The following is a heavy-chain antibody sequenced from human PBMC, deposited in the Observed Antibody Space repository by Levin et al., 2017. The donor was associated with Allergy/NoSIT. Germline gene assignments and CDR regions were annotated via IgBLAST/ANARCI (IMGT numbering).Heavy chain of an antibody. CDR2: ITGTRNRT. CDR3: APDPSGSSYLTDYSYGMDV. V-gene: IGHV3-23*01. J-gene: IGHJ6*02. D-gene: IGHD3-22*01. Sequence: GESLKISCVTSGLNFKNYAMSWFRQGPGKGLEWISTITGTRNRTYYADSVKGRFTISRDNSKNTVFLQMDSLGAGDTAVYYCAPDPSGSSYLTDYSYGMDVWGQGTTVTVSS. CDR1: GLNFKNYA.